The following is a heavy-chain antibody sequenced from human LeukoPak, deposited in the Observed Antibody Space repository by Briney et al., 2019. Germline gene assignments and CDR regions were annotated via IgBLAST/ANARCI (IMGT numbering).Heavy chain of an antibody. V-gene: IGHV1-2*02. J-gene: IGHJ6*02. CDR1: GDTFTGYT. CDR3: AKSARDYEDIFHGDMTCYYYDMDV. Sequence: ASVKVSCKASGDTFTGYTMHWVRQAPGQGLEWMGWIIPNSGGANYAQTFQGRVTITRDTSISTAYMELSRLRSDDTAVYYGAKSARDYEDIFHGDMTCYYYDMDVWGQGTTVTVSS. CDR2: IIPNSGGA. D-gene: IGHD2-15*01.